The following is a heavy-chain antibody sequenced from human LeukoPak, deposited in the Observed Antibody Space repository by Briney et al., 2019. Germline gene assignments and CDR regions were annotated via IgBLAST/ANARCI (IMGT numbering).Heavy chain of an antibody. D-gene: IGHD3-22*01. CDR2: IYSGGST. V-gene: IGHV3-53*01. CDR3: ARVYDSSGYYYVGYYYGMDV. J-gene: IGHJ6*02. Sequence: GGSLRLSCAASGFTVSSNYMSWVRQAPGKGLEWVSVIYSGGSTYYADSVKGRFTISRDNSKNTLYLQMNSLRAEDTAVYYCARVYDSSGYYYVGYYYGMDVWGQGTTVTVSS. CDR1: GFTVSSNY.